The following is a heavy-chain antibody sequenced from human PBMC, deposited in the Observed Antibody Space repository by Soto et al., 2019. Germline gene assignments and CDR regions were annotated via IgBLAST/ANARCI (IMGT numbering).Heavy chain of an antibody. CDR2: INHVGGA. Sequence: SETLSLTCAVYVGFLSESYWTWIRQPPGKGLEWIGEINHVGGATYNPSLKSRVTMSVDTSQNQFSLRLISVTAAATAMYFCVRIRYQLPSSVLWLDPWAQVKPVTVSS. CDR1: VGFLSESY. CDR3: VRIRYQLPSSVLWLDP. V-gene: IGHV4-34*01. D-gene: IGHD3-16*01. J-gene: IGHJ5*02.